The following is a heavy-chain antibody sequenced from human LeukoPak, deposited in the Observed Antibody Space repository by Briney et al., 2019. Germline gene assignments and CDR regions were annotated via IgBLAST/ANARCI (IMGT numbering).Heavy chain of an antibody. D-gene: IGHD1-26*01. CDR1: GGSINSYD. CDR3: ARYQFSDSGSYFYPIDY. Sequence: PSETLSLSCTVSGGSINSYDWTWIRQPPGKGLEWIGCIYYSGSTYYNPSLKSRVTISVDTSKNQFSLKLSSVTAADTAVYYCARYQFSDSGSYFYPIDYWGQGTLVTVSS. J-gene: IGHJ4*02. V-gene: IGHV4-59*08. CDR2: IYYSGST.